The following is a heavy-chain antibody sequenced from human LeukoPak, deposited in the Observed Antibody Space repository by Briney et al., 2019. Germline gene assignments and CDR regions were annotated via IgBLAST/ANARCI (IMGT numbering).Heavy chain of an antibody. CDR3: ARGELVPDY. J-gene: IGHJ4*02. D-gene: IGHD6-6*01. Sequence: GGSLRLSCAASGFTFSSYGMHWVRQAPGKGLEWVAVISYDGSNKYYADSVKGRFTISRDNSKNTLYLQMNSLRAEDTAVYYCARGELVPDYWGQGTLVTVSS. V-gene: IGHV3-30*03. CDR1: GFTFSSYG. CDR2: ISYDGSNK.